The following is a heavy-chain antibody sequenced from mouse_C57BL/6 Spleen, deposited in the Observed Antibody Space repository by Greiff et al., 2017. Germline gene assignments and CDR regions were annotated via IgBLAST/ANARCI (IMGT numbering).Heavy chain of an antibody. D-gene: IGHD2-3*01. J-gene: IGHJ4*01. V-gene: IGHV1-22*01. CDR1: GYTFTDYN. CDR2: INPNNGGT. CDR3: ARSRYYPFYAMDY. Sequence: VQLQQSGPELVKPGASVKMSCKASGYTFTDYNMHWVKQSHGKSLEWIGYINPNNGGTSYNQKFKGKATLTVNKSSSTAYMELRSLTSEDSAVYYCARSRYYPFYAMDYWGQGTSVTVSS.